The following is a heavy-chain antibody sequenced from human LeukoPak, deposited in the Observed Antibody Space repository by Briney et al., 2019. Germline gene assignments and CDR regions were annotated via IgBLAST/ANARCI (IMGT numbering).Heavy chain of an antibody. J-gene: IGHJ4*02. D-gene: IGHD2-15*01. V-gene: IGHV3-53*01. CDR2: ISSGGSA. CDR3: ARRYCSGGNCYFDY. Sequence: GGSLRLSCAASGFTVSSNYMGWVRQAPGRGLEWVSLISSGGSAYYADSVKGRFTISRDNSKNTLYLQMNSLRAEDTALYYCARRYCSGGNCYFDYWGQGTLVTASS. CDR1: GFTVSSNY.